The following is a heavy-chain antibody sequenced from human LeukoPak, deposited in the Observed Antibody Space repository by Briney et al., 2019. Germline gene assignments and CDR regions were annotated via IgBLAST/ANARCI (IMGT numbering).Heavy chain of an antibody. Sequence: ASVKVSCKASGYTFTSYGITWVRQAPGQGLEWVGWINTYNGNTNYAQKLRGRVTMTTDTSTRTAYMDLRGLRSDDTAVYYCARRHYYDTSGYPDAFDIWGQGTMVTVSS. V-gene: IGHV1-18*01. J-gene: IGHJ3*02. CDR3: ARRHYYDTSGYPDAFDI. CDR2: INTYNGNT. D-gene: IGHD3-22*01. CDR1: GYTFTSYG.